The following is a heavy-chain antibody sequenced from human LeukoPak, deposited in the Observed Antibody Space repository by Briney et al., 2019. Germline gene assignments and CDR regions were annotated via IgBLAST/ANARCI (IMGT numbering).Heavy chain of an antibody. Sequence: PGGSLRLSCAASGFTFSSYVISWVRQAPGKGLEWVSAISGSGGSTYYADSVEGRFTISRDNSKNTLYLQMNSLRAEDTAVYYCAKGSQGIAVAGAFDYWGQGTLVTVSS. CDR3: AKGSQGIAVAGAFDY. CDR1: GFTFSSYV. V-gene: IGHV3-23*01. D-gene: IGHD6-19*01. J-gene: IGHJ4*02. CDR2: ISGSGGST.